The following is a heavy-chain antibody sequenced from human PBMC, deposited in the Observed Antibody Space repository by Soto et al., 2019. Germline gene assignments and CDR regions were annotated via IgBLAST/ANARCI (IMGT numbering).Heavy chain of an antibody. CDR2: ISTDKGKT. J-gene: IGHJ4*02. CDR1: GYTFTSYG. Sequence: ASVKVSCKTSGYTFTSYGISWVRQAPGQGLEWMGWISTDKGKTNYAQKFQGRVTITTDTSTSTAYMELRSLRSDDTAVYYCARDLGGWPDYWGQGTLVTVSS. CDR3: ARDLGGWPDY. V-gene: IGHV1-18*01. D-gene: IGHD2-15*01.